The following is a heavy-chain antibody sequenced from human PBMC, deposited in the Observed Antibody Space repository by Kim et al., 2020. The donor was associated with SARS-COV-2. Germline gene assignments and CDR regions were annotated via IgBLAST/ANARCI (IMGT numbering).Heavy chain of an antibody. D-gene: IGHD5-12*01. CDR3: ARGIFGYSGYVFYFDY. J-gene: IGHJ4*02. V-gene: IGHV1-69*01. Sequence: KFQGRVTITADESTSTAYMELSSLRSEDTAVYYCARGIFGYSGYVFYFDYWGQGTLVTVSS.